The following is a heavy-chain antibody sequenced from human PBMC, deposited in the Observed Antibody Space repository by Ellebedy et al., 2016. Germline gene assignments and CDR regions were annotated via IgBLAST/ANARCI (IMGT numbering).Heavy chain of an antibody. CDR2: ISAGGSST. CDR1: GFTFNTYL. J-gene: IGHJ6*02. CDR3: ARDTTYYYYGMDV. Sequence: GESLKISCGASGFTFNTYLMSWVRQAPGKGLEWISAISAGGSSTYYADSVKGRFTISRDNAKNTLYLQMNSLRAEDTAVYYCARDTTYYYYGMDVWGQGTTVTVSS. V-gene: IGHV3-23*01. D-gene: IGHD1-1*01.